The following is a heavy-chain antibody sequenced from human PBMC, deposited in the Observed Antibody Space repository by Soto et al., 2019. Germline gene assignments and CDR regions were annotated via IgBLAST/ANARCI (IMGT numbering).Heavy chain of an antibody. CDR3: ARDRYCSGGSCYSYYFDY. CDR2: ISYDGSNK. Sequence: QVQLVESGGGVVQPGRSLRLSCAASGFTFSSYAMHWVRQAPGKGLEWVAVISYDGSNKYYAESVKGRFTISRDNSKNTLYLQMNSLRAEDTAVYYCARDRYCSGGSCYSYYFDYWGQGTLVTVSS. J-gene: IGHJ4*02. D-gene: IGHD2-15*01. CDR1: GFTFSSYA. V-gene: IGHV3-30-3*01.